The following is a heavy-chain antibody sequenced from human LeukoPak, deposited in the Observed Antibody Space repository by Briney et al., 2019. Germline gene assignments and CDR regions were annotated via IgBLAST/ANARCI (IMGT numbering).Heavy chain of an antibody. Sequence: SETLSLTCAVSGGSISSGGFSWSWIRQPPGEGLEWVGSIYHSGNTYYNPSLKSRVTISVDRSKNQFSLEVSSVTAADTAVYYCARGGHSYGRNWFDPWGQGTLVTVSS. V-gene: IGHV4-30-2*01. CDR1: GGSISSGGFS. J-gene: IGHJ5*02. CDR3: ARGGHSYGRNWFDP. D-gene: IGHD5-18*01. CDR2: IYHSGNT.